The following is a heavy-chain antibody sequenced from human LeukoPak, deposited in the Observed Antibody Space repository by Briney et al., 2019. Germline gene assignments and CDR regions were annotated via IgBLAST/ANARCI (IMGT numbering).Heavy chain of an antibody. CDR3: ARDGPYDILTGYPGDY. J-gene: IGHJ4*02. CDR1: GFSFSYYW. V-gene: IGHV3-74*01. D-gene: IGHD3-9*01. Sequence: PGGSLRLSCAASGFSFSYYWMRWVRQVPGKGLVWVSRVNNDGSITSYADSVKGRFTISRDNAKNTLFLQMNSLRADDTAVYYCARDGPYDILTGYPGDYWGRGTLVTVSS. CDR2: VNNDGSIT.